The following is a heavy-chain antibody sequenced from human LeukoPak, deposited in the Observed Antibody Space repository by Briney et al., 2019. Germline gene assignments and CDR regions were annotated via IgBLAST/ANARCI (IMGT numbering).Heavy chain of an antibody. J-gene: IGHJ6*03. V-gene: IGHV4-59*01. CDR2: IYYSGYT. D-gene: IGHD6-13*01. CDR3: ARGGVAAVGTSLDQYYYYYIDV. CDR1: GGSISSYY. Sequence: SETLSLTCTVSGGSISSYYWSWTRQPPGKGLEWIGCIYYSGYTNYKSSLKSRVTISVDTSKNQFSLKAYSVTAADTAVYYCARGGVAAVGTSLDQYYYYYIDVWGKGTTVTVSS.